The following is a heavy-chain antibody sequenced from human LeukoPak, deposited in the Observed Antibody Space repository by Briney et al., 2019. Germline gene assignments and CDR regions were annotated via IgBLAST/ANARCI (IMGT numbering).Heavy chain of an antibody. CDR3: TTTPIVGATYLDY. Sequence: GGSLRLSCAASGFTFSNAWMSWVRQAPGKGPEWVGRIKSKTDGGTTDYAAPVKGRFTISRDDSKNTLYLQMNSLKTEDTAVYYCTTTPIVGATYLDYWGQGTLVTVSS. D-gene: IGHD1-26*01. CDR2: IKSKTDGGTT. V-gene: IGHV3-15*01. CDR1: GFTFSNAW. J-gene: IGHJ4*02.